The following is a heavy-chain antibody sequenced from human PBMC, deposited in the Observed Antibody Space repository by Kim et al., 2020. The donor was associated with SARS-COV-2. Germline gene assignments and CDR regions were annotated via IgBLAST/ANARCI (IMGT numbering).Heavy chain of an antibody. V-gene: IGHV4-34*01. Sequence: SETLSLSCAVYGGSFNAYYWTWIRQPPGKGLEWIGEVNHSGSTNYTPSLKGRVMMSVDTSKSQFSLKLRSVTAADSAVYYCARLEISTTPPRRYGSSWPRTYYYYGRDVWGQGTTVTVSS. CDR2: VNHSGST. CDR3: ARLEISTTPPRRYGSSWPRTYYYYGRDV. D-gene: IGHD6-13*01. CDR1: GGSFNAYY. J-gene: IGHJ6*02.